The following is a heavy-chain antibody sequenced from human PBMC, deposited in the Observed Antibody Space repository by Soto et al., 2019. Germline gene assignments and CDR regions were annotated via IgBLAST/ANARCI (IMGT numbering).Heavy chain of an antibody. V-gene: IGHV3-7*03. Sequence: EVQLVESGGGLVQRGGSLRLSCTASGFTFRDFYMTWVRQIPGRGLEWVANITFDGDKKDYVNSVKGRFTISRDNVANSLHLQMDSLTAEDAAVYYCARGVNYFLSWGQGTLVTGSS. CDR2: ITFDGDKK. CDR3: ARGVNYFLS. D-gene: IGHD1-7*01. J-gene: IGHJ1*01. CDR1: GFTFRDFY.